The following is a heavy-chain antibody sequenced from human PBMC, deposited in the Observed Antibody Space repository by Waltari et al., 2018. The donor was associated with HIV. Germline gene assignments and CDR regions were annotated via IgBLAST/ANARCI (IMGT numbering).Heavy chain of an antibody. J-gene: IGHJ4*02. CDR3: ARAPGYYDILTGYYNPYYFDY. CDR2: ISTSGST. D-gene: IGHD3-9*01. V-gene: IGHV4-61*02. Sequence: VQLQASGPGLVKPSQTLSLTCTVSGGSLSSGSYYWSWMRQPAGKGLEWIGRISTSGSTNYNPSLKSRVTISVDTSKNQFSLKLSSVTAADTAVYYCARAPGYYDILTGYYNPYYFDYWGQGTLVTVSS. CDR1: GGSLSSGSYY.